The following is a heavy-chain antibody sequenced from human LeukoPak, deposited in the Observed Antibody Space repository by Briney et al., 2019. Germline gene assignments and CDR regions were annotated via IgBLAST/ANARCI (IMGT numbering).Heavy chain of an antibody. CDR3: ARQGRYCSSTSCFGRYYFDY. CDR1: GYSFTSYW. CDR2: IYPGDSDT. D-gene: IGHD2-2*01. J-gene: IGHJ4*02. V-gene: IGHV5-51*01. Sequence: GESLKISCKGSGYSFTSYWIGWVRQMPGKGLEWMGIIYPGDSDTRYSPSFQGQVTISADKSISTAYLQWSSLKASDTAMYYCARQGRYCSSTSCFGRYYFDYWGQGTPVTVSS.